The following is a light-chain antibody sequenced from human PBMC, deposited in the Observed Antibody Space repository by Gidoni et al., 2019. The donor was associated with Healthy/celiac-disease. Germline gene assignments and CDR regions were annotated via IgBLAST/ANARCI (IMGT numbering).Light chain of an antibody. Sequence: ELVLTQSPATLSLSPGERAPLSCRASQRVSSYLAWYQQKPGQAPRLLIYDASNRATGIPARVSGSGSGTDFTLTISSLEPEDFAVYYCQQRSNWPYTFGQGTKLEIK. CDR2: DAS. CDR3: QQRSNWPYT. V-gene: IGKV3-11*01. J-gene: IGKJ2*01. CDR1: QRVSSY.